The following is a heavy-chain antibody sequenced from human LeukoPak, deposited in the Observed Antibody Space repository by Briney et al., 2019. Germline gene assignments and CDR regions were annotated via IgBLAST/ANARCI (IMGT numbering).Heavy chain of an antibody. Sequence: GGSLRLSCAASGFTFSGHNMNWVRQAPGKGLEWISFVSISSGTIYYADSVRGRFTISRDNSKNSLSLEMNSLRTEDTALYYCAKDSNTGGYSFGSWGQGTLVTVTS. CDR1: GFTFSGHN. D-gene: IGHD5-12*01. CDR3: AKDSNTGGYSFGS. J-gene: IGHJ4*02. CDR2: VSISSGTI. V-gene: IGHV3-48*04.